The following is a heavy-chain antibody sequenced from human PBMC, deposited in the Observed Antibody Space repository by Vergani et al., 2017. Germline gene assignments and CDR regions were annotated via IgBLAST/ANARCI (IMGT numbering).Heavy chain of an antibody. D-gene: IGHD3-16*01. Sequence: QVQLQQWGAGLLKPSETLSLTCAVYGASFSGYYWSWIRQPPGKGLEWSGEINHSGSTNYNPSLKSRVTISVDTSKNQFSLKLSSVTAADTAVYYCARALYGRRGTYDYWGQGTLVTVSS. CDR3: ARALYGRRGTYDY. J-gene: IGHJ4*02. CDR2: INHSGST. V-gene: IGHV4-34*01. CDR1: GASFSGYY.